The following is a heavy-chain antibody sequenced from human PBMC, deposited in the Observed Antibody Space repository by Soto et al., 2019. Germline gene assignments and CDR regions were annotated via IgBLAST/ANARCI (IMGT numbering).Heavy chain of an antibody. CDR2: IIPMFGTP. J-gene: IGHJ4*02. CDR1: GVTFNRQV. Sequence: AVKVSCQACGVTFNRQVMRWVRPAPGQGLEWMGGIIPMFGTPHYAEKFQDRVTITADESTGTAYLELSSLTSEDTAVYYCATSEGKDGYSFDYWGPGTLVTVSS. D-gene: IGHD6-25*01. CDR3: ATSEGKDGYSFDY. V-gene: IGHV1-69*13.